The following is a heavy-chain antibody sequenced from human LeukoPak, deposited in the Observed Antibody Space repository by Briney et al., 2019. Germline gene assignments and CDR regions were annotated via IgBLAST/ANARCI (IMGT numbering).Heavy chain of an antibody. J-gene: IGHJ4*02. Sequence: GGSLRLSCAASGFIFSGYSMSWVRQAPGKGLEWVSTISKTADSESYADSVKGRFTISRDNSKNTLYLQMNSLRADDTAVYYCARPPTVTTVVFDYWGQGTLVTVSS. CDR3: ARPPTVTTVVFDY. D-gene: IGHD4-17*01. CDR1: GFIFSGYS. V-gene: IGHV3-23*01. CDR2: ISKTADSE.